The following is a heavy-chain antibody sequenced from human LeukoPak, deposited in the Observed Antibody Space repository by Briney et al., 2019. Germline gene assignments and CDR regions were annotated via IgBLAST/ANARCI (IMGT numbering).Heavy chain of an antibody. CDR3: VKVPYFDSSGYHGY. J-gene: IGHJ4*02. CDR2: IRYDGSHK. Sequence: GGSLRLSCAASEFTFSNYAMHWVRQAPGKGLERVAFIRYDGSHKDYADSVKGRFTISRDNSKNTLYLQMNRLRAEDTAIYYCVKVPYFDSSGYHGYWGQGTLVTVSS. CDR1: EFTFSNYA. V-gene: IGHV3-30*02. D-gene: IGHD3-22*01.